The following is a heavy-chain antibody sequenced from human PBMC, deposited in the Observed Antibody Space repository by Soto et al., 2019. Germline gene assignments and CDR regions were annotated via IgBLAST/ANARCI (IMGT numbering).Heavy chain of an antibody. CDR2: IDPSDSQT. Sequence: GESLNISCKGSGYSFAGYWITWVRQKPGKGLEWMGRIDPSDSQTYYSPSFRGHVTISATKSISTAYLQWSSLKASDTAMYYCASGSRCKRYDFYGLVVWCQG. CDR3: ASGSRCKRYDFYGLVV. V-gene: IGHV5-10-1*01. D-gene: IGHD1-26*01. CDR1: GYSFAGYW. J-gene: IGHJ6*02.